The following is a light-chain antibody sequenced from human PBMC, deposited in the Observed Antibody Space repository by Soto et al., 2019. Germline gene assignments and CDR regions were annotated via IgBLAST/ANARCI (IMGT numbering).Light chain of an antibody. J-gene: IGKJ4*01. V-gene: IGKV3-11*01. Sequence: EIVLTQSPGTLSLSPGERATLSCRASQSISNYLAWYQHKPGQAPRLLISDASERASGVPARFSGSGSGTDITLTISSLEPEDFAVYYCQQRSQWPPLTFGGGTTVEIK. CDR2: DAS. CDR3: QQRSQWPPLT. CDR1: QSISNY.